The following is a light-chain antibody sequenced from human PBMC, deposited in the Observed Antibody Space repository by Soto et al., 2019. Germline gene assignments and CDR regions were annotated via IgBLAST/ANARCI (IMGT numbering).Light chain of an antibody. V-gene: IGKV3-20*01. Sequence: ELLMTQSPATLSVSPGERATLSCRASQSVSSSYLAWYQQKPGQAPRLLIYGASSRATGIPDRFSGSGSGTDFTLTINRLEPEDFAVYYCQQYGSPWTFGQGTKVDIK. CDR2: GAS. CDR3: QQYGSPWT. CDR1: QSVSSSY. J-gene: IGKJ1*01.